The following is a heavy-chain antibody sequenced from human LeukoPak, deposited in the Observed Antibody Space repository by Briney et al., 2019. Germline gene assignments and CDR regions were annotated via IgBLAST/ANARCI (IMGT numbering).Heavy chain of an antibody. D-gene: IGHD3-10*01. Sequence: SETLSLTCSVSGASFGTNYWSWIREAPGKGLVGIGYIYYSGGTNDNPSLKGRVTISADTSKNQFSLTLRSVTAADTALYYCAKGHGSGTFYRGLFDSWGQGIPVTVSS. V-gene: IGHV4-59*01. CDR1: GASFGTNY. J-gene: IGHJ4*02. CDR2: IYYSGGT. CDR3: AKGHGSGTFYRGLFDS.